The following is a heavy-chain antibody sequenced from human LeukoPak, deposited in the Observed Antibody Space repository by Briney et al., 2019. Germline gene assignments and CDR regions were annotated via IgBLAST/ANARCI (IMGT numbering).Heavy chain of an antibody. Sequence: PGGSLRLSCAASGFTFSTYSMNWVRQAPGKGLEWVASITSPVGHIYYADSLKGRITISRDNAKSSLYLQMNSLRAEDTALYYCARSDRSGYYHFDYWGQGTLVTVSS. CDR1: GFTFSTYS. D-gene: IGHD3-22*01. V-gene: IGHV3-21*04. CDR2: ITSPVGHI. J-gene: IGHJ4*02. CDR3: ARSDRSGYYHFDY.